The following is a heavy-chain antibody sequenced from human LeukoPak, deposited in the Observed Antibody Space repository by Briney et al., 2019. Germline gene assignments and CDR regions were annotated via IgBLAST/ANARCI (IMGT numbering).Heavy chain of an antibody. CDR2: ISSSSSTI. Sequence: GGSLRLSCAASGFTFSSYSMNWVRQAPGKGMEWVSYISSSSSTIYYADSVKGRFTISRDNARNSLYLQMNSLRAEDTAVYYCARSSVNYYDSSGYPDAFDIWGQGTMVTVSS. D-gene: IGHD3-22*01. CDR1: GFTFSSYS. CDR3: ARSSVNYYDSSGYPDAFDI. V-gene: IGHV3-48*01. J-gene: IGHJ3*02.